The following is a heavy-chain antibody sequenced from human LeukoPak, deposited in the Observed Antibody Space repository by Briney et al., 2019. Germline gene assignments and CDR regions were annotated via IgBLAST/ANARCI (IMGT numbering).Heavy chain of an antibody. Sequence: GGSLRLSCAASGFTFSSYAMHWVRQAPGKGLEWVAVISYDGSNKYYADSVKGRFTISRDNSKNTLYLQMNSLRAEDTAVYYCARAASYYYDSSGYRWWGQGTLVTVSS. J-gene: IGHJ4*02. D-gene: IGHD3-22*01. CDR1: GFTFSSYA. CDR3: ARAASYYYDSSGYRW. CDR2: ISYDGSNK. V-gene: IGHV3-30-3*01.